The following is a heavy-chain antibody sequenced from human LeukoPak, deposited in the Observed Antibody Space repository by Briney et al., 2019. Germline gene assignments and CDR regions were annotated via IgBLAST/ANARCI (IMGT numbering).Heavy chain of an antibody. V-gene: IGHV4-34*01. D-gene: IGHD2-21*02. CDR1: GGSFSGYY. CDR3: ARRAYCGGDCPTDAFDI. J-gene: IGHJ3*02. CDR2: INHSGSA. Sequence: PSETLSLTCAVYGGSFSGYYWSWIRQPPGKGLEWIGEINHSGSANYNPSLKSRVTISVDTSKNQFSLKLSSVTAADTAVYYCARRAYCGGDCPTDAFDIWGQGTMVTVSS.